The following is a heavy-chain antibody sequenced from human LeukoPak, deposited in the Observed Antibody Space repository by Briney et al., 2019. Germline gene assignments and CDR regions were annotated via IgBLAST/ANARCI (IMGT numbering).Heavy chain of an antibody. CDR3: AKGMGLAHYYFYGMDV. CDR1: GFTLSNFA. J-gene: IGHJ6*02. D-gene: IGHD6-19*01. CDR2: IGGGDGSI. V-gene: IGHV3-23*01. Sequence: AGGSLRLSCAASGFTLSNFAVNWVRQAPGKGLEWVSVIGGGDGSIYYADSVKGRFTISRDNSKNTLYLQMTSLRAEDAAIYYCAKGMGLAHYYFYGMDVWGQGTTVTVSS.